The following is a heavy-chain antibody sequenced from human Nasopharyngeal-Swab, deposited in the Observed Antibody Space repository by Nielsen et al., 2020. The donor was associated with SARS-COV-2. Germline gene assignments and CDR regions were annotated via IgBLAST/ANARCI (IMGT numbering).Heavy chain of an antibody. V-gene: IGHV3-21*01. CDR1: GFTFSSYS. D-gene: IGHD4-17*01. J-gene: IGHJ4*02. CDR2: ISSSSSYI. CDR3: ARTRSPYGDYVDFDY. Sequence: GESLKISCAASGFTFSSYSMNWVRQAPGKGLEWVSSISSSSSYIYYADSVKGRFTISRDNAKNSLYLQMNSLRAEDTAVYYCARTRSPYGDYVDFDYWGQGTPVTVSS.